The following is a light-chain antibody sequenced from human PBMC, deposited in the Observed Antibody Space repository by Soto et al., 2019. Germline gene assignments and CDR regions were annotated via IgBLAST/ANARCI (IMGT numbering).Light chain of an antibody. CDR1: SSDVGGYNS. V-gene: IGLV2-8*01. Sequence: QSALTQPPSASGSPGQSVTISCTGTSSDVGGYNSVSWYQHHPDQAPNLMIYEVSKRPSGVPDRCSGSKSANTASLTVSGLQAEDEADYYCSSYAGSNTYVFGTGTKLTVL. J-gene: IGLJ1*01. CDR3: SSYAGSNTYV. CDR2: EVS.